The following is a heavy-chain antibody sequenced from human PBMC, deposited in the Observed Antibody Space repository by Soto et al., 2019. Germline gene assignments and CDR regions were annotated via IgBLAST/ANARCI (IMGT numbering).Heavy chain of an antibody. CDR3: AGGIAARPLGY. D-gene: IGHD6-6*01. Sequence: QLQLQESGSGLVKPSQTLSLTCAVSGGSISSGGYSWSWIRQPPGKGLEWIGYIYHSGGTYYNPSLKSRVTISVDRSKNQCSLRLSSVTAADTAVYYCAGGIAARPLGYWGQGTLVTVSS. CDR1: GGSISSGGYS. V-gene: IGHV4-30-2*01. CDR2: IYHSGGT. J-gene: IGHJ4*02.